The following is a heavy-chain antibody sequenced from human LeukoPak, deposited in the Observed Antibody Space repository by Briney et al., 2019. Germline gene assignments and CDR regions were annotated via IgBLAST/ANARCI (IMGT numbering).Heavy chain of an antibody. Sequence: GGSLRLSCAASGXTLSSYSMNWVRQAPGGGLEWVASISSGCAHIYYADSVKGRFTISRDNAKNSLYLHMNSLRDEDTAVYYCARGPPRIGVSASSREGFDYWGQGTLVTVSS. D-gene: IGHD6-19*01. V-gene: IGHV3-21*01. CDR1: GXTLSSYS. CDR2: ISSGCAHI. CDR3: ARGPPRIGVSASSREGFDY. J-gene: IGHJ4*02.